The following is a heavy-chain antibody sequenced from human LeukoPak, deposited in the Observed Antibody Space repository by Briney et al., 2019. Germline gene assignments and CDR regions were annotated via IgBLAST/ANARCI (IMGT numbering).Heavy chain of an antibody. CDR2: IYYSGST. D-gene: IGHD3-10*01. V-gene: IGHV4-59*01. J-gene: IGHJ3*02. CDR3: ARGGFGRSGSYYAFDI. Sequence: SETLSLTCTVSGGSISSYYWSWIRQPPGKGLEWIGYIYYSGSTNYNPSLKSRVTISVDTSKNQFSLKLGSVTAADTAVYYCARGGFGRSGSYYAFDIWGQGTMVTVSS. CDR1: GGSISSYY.